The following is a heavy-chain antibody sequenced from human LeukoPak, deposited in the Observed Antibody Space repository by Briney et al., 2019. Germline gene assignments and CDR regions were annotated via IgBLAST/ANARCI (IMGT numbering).Heavy chain of an antibody. D-gene: IGHD1-20*01. CDR3: ARDKGITGRADY. CDR2: ISSSSSYI. J-gene: IGHJ4*02. Sequence: PGGSLRLSCAASGFTFSSYSMNWVRQAPGKGLVWVSSISSSSSYIYYADSVKGRFTISRDNAKNSLYLQMNSLRAEDTAVYYCARDKGITGRADYWGQGALVTVSS. V-gene: IGHV3-21*01. CDR1: GFTFSSYS.